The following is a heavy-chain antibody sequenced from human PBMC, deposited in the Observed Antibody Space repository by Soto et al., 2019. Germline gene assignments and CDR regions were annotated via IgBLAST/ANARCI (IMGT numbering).Heavy chain of an antibody. CDR1: GGSSINSIYY. D-gene: IGHD3-3*01. V-gene: IGHV4-39*01. Sequence: PSETMSLPCTVAGGSSINSIYYWGWIHKPPGKGLEWIGSIYYSGSTYYNPSLKSRVTISVDTSKNQFSLKLSSVTAADTAVYYCARHPYGLYYDFWSGYSDYWGQGTLVTVSS. J-gene: IGHJ4*02. CDR2: IYYSGST. CDR3: ARHPYGLYYDFWSGYSDY.